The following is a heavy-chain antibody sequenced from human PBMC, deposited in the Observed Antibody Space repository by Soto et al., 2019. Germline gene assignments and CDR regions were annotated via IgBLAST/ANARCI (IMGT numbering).Heavy chain of an antibody. CDR2: IASYGGT. V-gene: IGHV3-13*01. Sequence: EVQLVESGGGLVQPGGSLRLSCAASGFTFSNYDIYWVRQVPGKGLEWVSTIASYGGTYYSDSVKGRFTISREIAKDSSYLQRNSLKVGDTAVYYCTRNGGGLDYWGQGALVTVSS. J-gene: IGHJ4*02. CDR3: TRNGGGLDY. CDR1: GFTFSNYD. D-gene: IGHD2-15*01.